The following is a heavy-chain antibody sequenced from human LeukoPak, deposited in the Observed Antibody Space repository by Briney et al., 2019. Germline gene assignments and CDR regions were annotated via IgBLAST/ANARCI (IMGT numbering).Heavy chain of an antibody. D-gene: IGHD3-22*01. CDR1: GYSISSGYY. Sequence: SETLSLTCTVSGYSISSGYYWGWIRQPPGKGLEWIGSIYYSGSTYYNPSLKSRVTISVDTSKNQFSLKLSSVTAADTAVYYCASRYDSSGYRYYFDYWGQGTLVTVSS. V-gene: IGHV4-38-2*02. J-gene: IGHJ4*02. CDR3: ASRYDSSGYRYYFDY. CDR2: IYYSGST.